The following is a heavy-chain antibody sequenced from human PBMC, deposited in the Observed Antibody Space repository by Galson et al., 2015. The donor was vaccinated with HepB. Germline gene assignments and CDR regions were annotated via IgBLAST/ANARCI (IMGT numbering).Heavy chain of an antibody. J-gene: IGHJ4*02. V-gene: IGHV2-26*01. CDR2: IFSNDEK. CDR3: ARIKVEYSSSSHFDY. CDR1: GFSLSNARMG. D-gene: IGHD6-6*01. Sequence: PALVKPTQTLTLTCTVSGFSLSNARMGVSWIRQPPGKALEWLAHIFSNDEKSYSTSLKSRLTISKDTSKSQVVLTMTNMDPVDTATYYCARIKVEYSSSSHFDYWGQGTLVTASS.